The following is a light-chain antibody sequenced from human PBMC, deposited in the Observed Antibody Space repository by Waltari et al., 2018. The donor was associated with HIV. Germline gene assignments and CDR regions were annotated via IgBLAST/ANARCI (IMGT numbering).Light chain of an antibody. CDR1: QGISSA. V-gene: IGKV1-13*02. CDR2: DAS. J-gene: IGKJ5*01. CDR3: QQFNSYRVT. Sequence: ALQLTQSPSSLSASVGDRVTITCRASQGISSALAWYQQKPGKAPKLLIYDASNLESGVPSRFSGSGSGTDFTLTISSLQPEDFATYYCQQFNSYRVTFGQGTRLEIK.